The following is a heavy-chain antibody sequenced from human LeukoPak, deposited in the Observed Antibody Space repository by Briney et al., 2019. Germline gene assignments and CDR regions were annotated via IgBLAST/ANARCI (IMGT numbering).Heavy chain of an antibody. CDR2: ISAYNGNT. CDR1: GYTFTSYG. J-gene: IGHJ4*02. V-gene: IGHV1-18*01. CDR3: ASGRKIAARTMYYFDY. D-gene: IGHD6-6*01. Sequence: ASVKVSCKASGYTFTSYGISWVRQAPGQGLEWMGWISAYNGNTNYARKLQGRVTMTTDTSTSTAYMELRSLRSDDTAVYYCASGRKIAARTMYYFDYWGQGTLVTVSS.